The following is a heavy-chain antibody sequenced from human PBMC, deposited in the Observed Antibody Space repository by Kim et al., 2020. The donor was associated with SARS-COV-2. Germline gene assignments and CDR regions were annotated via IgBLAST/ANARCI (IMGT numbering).Heavy chain of an antibody. J-gene: IGHJ4*02. CDR2: IYYSGST. Sequence: SETLSLTCTVSGGSISSYYWSWIRQPPGNGLEWIGYIYYSGSTNYNPSLKSRVTISVDTSKNQFSLKLSSVTAADTAVYYCARTYYDFWSGYIFDYWGQGTLVTVSS. CDR3: ARTYYDFWSGYIFDY. D-gene: IGHD3-3*01. CDR1: GGSISSYY. V-gene: IGHV4-59*13.